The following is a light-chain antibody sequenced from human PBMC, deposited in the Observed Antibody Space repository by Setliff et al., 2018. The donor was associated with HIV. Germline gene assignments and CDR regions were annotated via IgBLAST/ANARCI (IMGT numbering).Light chain of an antibody. J-gene: IGLJ1*01. CDR2: DVS. V-gene: IGLV2-14*03. CDR1: SSDVGGYNY. CDR3: SSYTSSSTLV. Sequence: QSVLTQPASVSGSPGQSITISCTGTSSDVGGYNYVSWYQQHPGKAPKLMIYDVSNRPSGVSNRFSGSKSGNTASLINSGLQPEDEADYYCSSYTSSSTLVFGTGTKVTVL.